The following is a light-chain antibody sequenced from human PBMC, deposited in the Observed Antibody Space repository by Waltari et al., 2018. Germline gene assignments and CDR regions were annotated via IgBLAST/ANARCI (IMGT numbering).Light chain of an antibody. J-gene: IGLJ1*01. V-gene: IGLV3-19*01. CDR3: SCRDNSGFRHV. CDR2: GQN. CDR1: SLRSYY. Sequence: SSDLTQDPAVSVASGQTVRITCQGDSLRSYYATWYQQKPGQAPVLVSFGQNKRPAGIPDRFSGSSSRNTASLTITGAQAEDEADYDCSCRDNSGFRHVFGTGTKVTV.